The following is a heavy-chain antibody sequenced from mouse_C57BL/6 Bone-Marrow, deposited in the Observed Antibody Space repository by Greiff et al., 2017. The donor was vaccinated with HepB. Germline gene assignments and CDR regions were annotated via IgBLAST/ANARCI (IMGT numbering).Heavy chain of an antibody. D-gene: IGHD1-1*01. CDR1: GYTFTSYW. CDR3: ERALITTSFDV. CDR2: IHPNSGST. Sequence: QVQLQQPGAELVKPGASVKLSCKASGYTFTSYWMHWVKQRPGQGLEWIGMIHPNSGSTNYNEKFKSKATLTVDKSSSTAYMQLSSLTSEDSAVYYCERALITTSFDVWGTGTTVTVSS. J-gene: IGHJ1*03. V-gene: IGHV1-64*01.